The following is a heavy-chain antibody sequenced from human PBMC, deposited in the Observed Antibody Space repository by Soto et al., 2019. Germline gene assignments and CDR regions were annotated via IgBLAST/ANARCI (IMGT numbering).Heavy chain of an antibody. D-gene: IGHD2-15*01. CDR1: GGSISSGDYY. Sequence: SETLSLTCTFSGGSISSGDYYWSWIRQPPGKGLEWIGYIYYGGSTYYNPSLKSRVTISVDTSKNQFSLKLSSVTAADTAVYYCARELVVVPQLEFFDYWGQGTLVTVS. J-gene: IGHJ4*02. CDR2: IYYGGST. V-gene: IGHV4-30-4*01. CDR3: ARELVVVPQLEFFDY.